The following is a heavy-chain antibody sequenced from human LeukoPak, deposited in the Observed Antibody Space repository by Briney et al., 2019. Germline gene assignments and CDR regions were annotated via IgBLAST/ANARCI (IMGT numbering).Heavy chain of an antibody. Sequence: KPGGSLRLSCAASGFTFSSYSMNWVRQAPGKGLEWVSSISSSSLYIYYVDSLKGRFTISRDNAKNSLYLQMNSLTTEDTAVYYCARDLEGVPVGGKAAYWGQGTLVTVSS. CDR2: ISSSSLYI. D-gene: IGHD6-19*01. CDR1: GFTFSSYS. CDR3: ARDLEGVPVGGKAAY. J-gene: IGHJ4*02. V-gene: IGHV3-21*01.